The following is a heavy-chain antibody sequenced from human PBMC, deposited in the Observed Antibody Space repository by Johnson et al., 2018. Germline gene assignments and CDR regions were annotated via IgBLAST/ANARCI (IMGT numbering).Heavy chain of an antibody. CDR1: AFTFSDYA. D-gene: IGHD3-10*01. Sequence: QVQLVQSGGGVVQPGRSLRLSCAASAFTFSDYAMHWVRQAPDKGLEWVAVIWFDGSNENYADSGKGRFTISRDNSKNMLYLQMNNLRAEDTALYYCTRETRSLDVWGKGTTVTVSS. CDR3: TRETRSLDV. V-gene: IGHV3-33*01. CDR2: IWFDGSNE. J-gene: IGHJ6*04.